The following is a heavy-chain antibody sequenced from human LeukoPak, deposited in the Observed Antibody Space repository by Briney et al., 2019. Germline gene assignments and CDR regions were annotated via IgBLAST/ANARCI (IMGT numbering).Heavy chain of an antibody. Sequence: GESLKISCKGSGYSFTSQWIGWVRQMPGKGLEWMGIIYPGDSDARYSASFQGQVTISVDKSISTAYLQWSSLKASDTAMYHCGRLHNWNDGWFDPWGQGTLVTVSS. CDR2: IYPGDSDA. V-gene: IGHV5-51*01. CDR3: GRLHNWNDGWFDP. CDR1: GYSFTSQW. D-gene: IGHD1-20*01. J-gene: IGHJ5*02.